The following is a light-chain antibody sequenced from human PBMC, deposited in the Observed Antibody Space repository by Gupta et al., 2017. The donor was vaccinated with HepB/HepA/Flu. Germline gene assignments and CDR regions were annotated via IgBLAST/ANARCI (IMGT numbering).Light chain of an antibody. Sequence: QSALTQPASVSGSPGQSITISCTETSSHVGGYKFVSWYQQYPGKAPKLIIYDISSRPSGISNRFSGSKSGNTASLTISGLQAEDEADYYCSSYTSSSTLVLFGGGTRLTVL. CDR1: SSHVGGYKF. V-gene: IGLV2-14*03. CDR2: DIS. CDR3: SSYTSSSTLVL. J-gene: IGLJ2*01.